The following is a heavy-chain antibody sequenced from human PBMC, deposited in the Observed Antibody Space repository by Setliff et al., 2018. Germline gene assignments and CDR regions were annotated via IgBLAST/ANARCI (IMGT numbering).Heavy chain of an antibody. CDR2: INPSDGST. CDR3: ARENMAKNFWGEHSDY. D-gene: IGHD3-3*01. J-gene: IGHJ4*02. Sequence: ASVKVSCKASGYAFTTYYMHWVRQAPGQGLEWIGVINPSDGSTTYAQKFQGRVTMTRDTSTNTVYMQLSSPRSEDTAVYYCARENMAKNFWGEHSDYWGQGTLVTVSS. V-gene: IGHV1-46*01. CDR1: GYAFTTYY.